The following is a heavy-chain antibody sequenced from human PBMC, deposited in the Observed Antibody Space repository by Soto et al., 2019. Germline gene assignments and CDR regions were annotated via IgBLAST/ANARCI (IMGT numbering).Heavy chain of an antibody. CDR1: GFTFSSYA. CDR2: ISYDGSNK. D-gene: IGHD5-12*01. J-gene: IGHJ2*01. CDR3: ARAARWLQSRYFDL. Sequence: GGSLRLSCAASGFTFSSYAMHWVRQAPGKGLEWVAVISYDGSNKYYPDSVKGRFTISREKAKNSLYLQMNSLRADDTAVYYCARAARWLQSRYFDLWGRGTLVTVSS. V-gene: IGHV3-30*14.